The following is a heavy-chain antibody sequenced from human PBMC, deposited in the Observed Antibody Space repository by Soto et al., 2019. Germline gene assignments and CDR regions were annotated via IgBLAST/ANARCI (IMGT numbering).Heavy chain of an antibody. J-gene: IGHJ4*02. CDR3: MLGSGWKDFDY. CDR1: GGSISSSRYY. Sequence: SETLSLTCTVSGGSISSSRYYWGWIRQPPGKGLEWIGNIYYTGSTYYNPSLKSRVTISVDTSKNQFSLKLSSVTAADTAVYYCMLGSGWKDFDYWGQGTLVTVSS. D-gene: IGHD3-22*01. V-gene: IGHV4-39*01. CDR2: IYYTGST.